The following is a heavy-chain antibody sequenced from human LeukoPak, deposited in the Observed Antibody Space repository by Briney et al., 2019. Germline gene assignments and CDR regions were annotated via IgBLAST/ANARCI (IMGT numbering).Heavy chain of an antibody. Sequence: GGSLRLSCAASGFTFGEYAMSWVRQAPGKGLEWVGFIRTEAYDGATDYGASVKGRFTISRDDSKNIAYLQMNSLNTEDTAVYYCSRTFGYYYFYMDVWGKGTTVTVSS. CDR1: GFTFGEYA. D-gene: IGHD3-16*01. V-gene: IGHV3-49*04. CDR3: SRTFGYYYFYMDV. J-gene: IGHJ6*03. CDR2: IRTEAYDGAT.